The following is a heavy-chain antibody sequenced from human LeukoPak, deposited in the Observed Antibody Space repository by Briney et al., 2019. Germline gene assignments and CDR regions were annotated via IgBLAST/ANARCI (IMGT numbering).Heavy chain of an antibody. D-gene: IGHD3-22*01. CDR1: GDSMSDYF. V-gene: IGHV4-59*12. J-gene: IGHJ5*02. CDR3: APYYYDSSGYGAFDP. CDR2: AADSGST. Sequence: PSETLSLTCTVSGDSMSDYFWTWIRQPPGKGLEWIGYAADSGSTNYNPSLKSRVTISVDSSTNHFSLRLTSVTAADTAVYYCAPYYYDSSGYGAFDPWGQGTLVTVSS.